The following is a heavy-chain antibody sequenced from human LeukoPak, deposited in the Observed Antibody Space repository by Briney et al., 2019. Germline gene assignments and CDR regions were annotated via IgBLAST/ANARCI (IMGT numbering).Heavy chain of an antibody. D-gene: IGHD3-10*01. CDR3: ARGRLRFGELTDAYDI. CDR1: GYTFTGYY. V-gene: IGHV1-18*04. CDR2: ISAYNGNT. Sequence: ASVKVSCKASGYTFTGYYMHWVRQAPGQGLEWMGWISAYNGNTNYAQKVQGRVTMTTDTSTSTAYMELRSLRYDDTAVYYCARGRLRFGELTDAYDIWGQGAMVTVSS. J-gene: IGHJ3*02.